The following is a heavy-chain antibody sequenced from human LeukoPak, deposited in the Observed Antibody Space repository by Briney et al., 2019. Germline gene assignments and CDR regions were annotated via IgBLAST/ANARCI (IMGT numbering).Heavy chain of an antibody. D-gene: IGHD4-11*01. J-gene: IGHJ4*02. CDR2: IYYSGST. Sequence: PSETLSLTCTVSGGSISSGGYYWSWIRQHPGKGLEWIGYIYYSGSTYCNPSLKSRVTISVDTSKNQFSLKLSSVTAADTAVYYCARDRVRGNSNPFFDYWGQGTLVTVSS. CDR3: ARDRVRGNSNPFFDY. CDR1: GGSISSGGYY. V-gene: IGHV4-61*08.